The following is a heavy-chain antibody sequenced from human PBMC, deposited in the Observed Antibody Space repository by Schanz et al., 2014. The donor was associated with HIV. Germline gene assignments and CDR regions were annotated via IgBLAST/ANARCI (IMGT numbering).Heavy chain of an antibody. V-gene: IGHV3-30*18. Sequence: QVQLVESGGGVVQPGRSLRLSCAASGFTFXXXXXXXXXXXXXXXXXXILFISYYFXXXYXXXXLKGRFTISRDNSKNTLSLPMKSLQAEDTPVYYCAKMASSVAANTNFAYRGHGTLVTVSP. CDR2: ISYYFXXX. CDR1: GFTFXXXX. CDR3: AKMASSVAANTNFAY. D-gene: IGHD6-19*01. J-gene: IGHJ4*01.